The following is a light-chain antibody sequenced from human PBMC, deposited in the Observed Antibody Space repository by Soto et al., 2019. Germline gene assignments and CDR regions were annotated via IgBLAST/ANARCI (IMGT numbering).Light chain of an antibody. CDR1: ERIYSAY. CDR3: QKRSNWPIN. J-gene: IGKJ5*01. V-gene: IGKV3-11*01. Sequence: EGVFTQSPVSLSLSRGERATLSCRASERIYSAYLGWYQQKPGQAPRLLIYDASNRATGIPARFSGSGSGTDFTLTISSLEPEDFAVYYCQKRSNWPINFGQGTRLEIK. CDR2: DAS.